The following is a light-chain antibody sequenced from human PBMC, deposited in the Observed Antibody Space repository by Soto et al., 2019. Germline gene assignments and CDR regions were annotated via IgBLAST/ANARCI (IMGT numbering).Light chain of an antibody. CDR3: CSYAGSSTLL. CDR1: GNDIGGYKY. Sequence: QSALTQPASVSGSPGQSITISCTGTGNDIGGYKYVSWYRQYPGEAPKLMIYDVTKRPSGVPDRFFGSKSDNTASLTISGLQADDEGDYYCCSYAGSSTLLFGGGTKVTVL. V-gene: IGLV2-11*01. J-gene: IGLJ3*02. CDR2: DVT.